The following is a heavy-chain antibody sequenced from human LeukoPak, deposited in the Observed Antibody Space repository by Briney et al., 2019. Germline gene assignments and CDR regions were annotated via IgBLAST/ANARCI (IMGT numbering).Heavy chain of an antibody. CDR3: ARFSGMGSNWGRDY. J-gene: IGHJ4*02. CDR2: ISGDGVST. Sequence: AGGSLRLSCVASGLPIADFAMHWVRQAPGKGLEWVSLISGDGVSTFYADSVKGRFTISRDNSKNSLFLQMNSLRAEDTAVYYCARFSGMGSNWGRDYWGQGTLVTVSS. CDR1: GLPIADFA. D-gene: IGHD7-27*01. V-gene: IGHV3-43*02.